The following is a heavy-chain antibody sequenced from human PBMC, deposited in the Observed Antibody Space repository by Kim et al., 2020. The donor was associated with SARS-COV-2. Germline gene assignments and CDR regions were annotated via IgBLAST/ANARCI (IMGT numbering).Heavy chain of an antibody. CDR1: GFTFTDYT. D-gene: IGHD3-10*01. J-gene: IGHJ4*02. Sequence: GGSLRLSCAASGFTFTDYTMKWVRQAPGKGLEWVSAISSSNYVFYADSLRGRFTISRDNAKNSLYLQMNSLRAEDTAVYYCAGDYGSGSTTGFWGQGTLVTISS. V-gene: IGHV3-21*04. CDR2: ISSSNYV. CDR3: AGDYGSGSTTGF.